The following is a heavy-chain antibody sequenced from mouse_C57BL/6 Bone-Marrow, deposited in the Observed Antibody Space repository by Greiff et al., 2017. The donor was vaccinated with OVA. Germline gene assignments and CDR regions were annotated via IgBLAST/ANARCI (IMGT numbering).Heavy chain of an antibody. D-gene: IGHD2-4*01. J-gene: IGHJ3*01. V-gene: IGHV1-18*01. CDR2: INPNNGGT. CDR3: ARWDYYDYDGFAY. CDR1: GYTFTDYN. Sequence: VQLKESGPELVKPGASVKIPCKASGYTFTDYNMDWVKQSHGKSLEWIGDINPNNGGTIYNQKFEGKATLTVDKSSSTAYMELRSLTSEDTAVYYCARWDYYDYDGFAYWGQGTLVTVSA.